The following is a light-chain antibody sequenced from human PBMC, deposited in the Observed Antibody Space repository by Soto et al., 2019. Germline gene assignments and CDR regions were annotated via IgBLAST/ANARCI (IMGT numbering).Light chain of an antibody. CDR2: EVS. CDR3: SSYTSRSTLV. V-gene: IGLV2-14*01. CDR1: SSDVGGYNY. Sequence: QSALTQPASVSGSPGQSITISCTGTSSDVGGYNYVSCYQQHPGKAPKLMIYEVSNRPSGVSNRFSGSKSGNTASLTISGLHAEDEADYYCSSYTSRSTLVFGGGTKLTVL. J-gene: IGLJ3*02.